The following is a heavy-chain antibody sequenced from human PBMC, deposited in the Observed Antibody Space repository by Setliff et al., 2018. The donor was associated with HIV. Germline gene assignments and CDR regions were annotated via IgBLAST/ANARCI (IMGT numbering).Heavy chain of an antibody. CDR2: TYHTGTP. CDR1: GYSLSSGYY. Sequence: SETLSLTCSVSGYSLSSGYYWGWVRQPPGKGPEFIGSTYHTGTPYYNPSLKSRVAISVDTSNNQFFLSLTSVTAADTAVYYCARNPPRFHYISTDSSPVNSWYFDLWGRGTLV. CDR3: ARNPPRFHYISTDSSPVNSWYFDL. J-gene: IGHJ2*01. V-gene: IGHV4-38-2*02. D-gene: IGHD2-8*02.